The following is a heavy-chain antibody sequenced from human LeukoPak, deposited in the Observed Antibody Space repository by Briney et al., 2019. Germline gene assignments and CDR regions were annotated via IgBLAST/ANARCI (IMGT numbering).Heavy chain of an antibody. CDR1: GFTFSSYW. V-gene: IGHV3-74*01. CDR2: INSDGSST. D-gene: IGHD6-19*01. CDR3: ARAHNWVAGTAFDY. Sequence: GGTLRLSCAASGFTFSSYWMHWVRQAPGKGLVWVSRINSDGSSTSYADSVKGRFTISRDNAKNTLYLQMNSLRAEDTAVYYCARAHNWVAGTAFDYWGQGTMVTVSS. J-gene: IGHJ4*02.